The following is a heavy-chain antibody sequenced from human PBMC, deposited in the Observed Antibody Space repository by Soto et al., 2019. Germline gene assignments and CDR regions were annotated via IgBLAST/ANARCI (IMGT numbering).Heavy chain of an antibody. CDR2: IIPIIGTA. V-gene: IGHV1-69*01. CDR1: GGTFNNYA. CDR3: ASSYGTSWYGDY. D-gene: IGHD6-13*01. J-gene: IGHJ4*02. Sequence: QVQLVQSGAEVKKPGTSVKVSCKASGGTFNNYAITWVRQAPGQGLEWMGGIIPIIGTANYAQKFQGRITITADESTSTVYMELSSLRSEDTALYYCASSYGTSWYGDYWGQGTLVTFSS.